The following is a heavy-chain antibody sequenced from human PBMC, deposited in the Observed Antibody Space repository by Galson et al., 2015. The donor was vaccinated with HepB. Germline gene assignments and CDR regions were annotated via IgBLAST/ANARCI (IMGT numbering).Heavy chain of an antibody. V-gene: IGHV4-34*01. J-gene: IGHJ4*02. Sequence: EIDQSGTTNFNPSLENRVTISVDAPKKQFSLQVTSVTAADTAVYFCARSTVGRFEYWGQGTPVTVSS. D-gene: IGHD2-2*01. CDR3: ARSTVGRFEY. CDR2: IDQSGTT.